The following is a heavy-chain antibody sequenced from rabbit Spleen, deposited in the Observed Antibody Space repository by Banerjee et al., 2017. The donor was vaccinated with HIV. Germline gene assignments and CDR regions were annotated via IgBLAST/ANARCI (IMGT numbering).Heavy chain of an antibody. V-gene: IGHV1S40*01. J-gene: IGHJ4*01. CDR3: ARDLDDVIGWNFGW. CDR2: MYTGSSGST. Sequence: QALEESGGDLVKPGASRTLTCTASGFSFSSNDYMCWVRQAPGKGLEWIACMYTGSSGSTYYAAWATGRFTCSKTSSSTLTLQLTSLTAADTATYFCARDLDDVIGWNFGWWGQGTLVTVS. D-gene: IGHD4-1*01. CDR1: GFSFSSNDY.